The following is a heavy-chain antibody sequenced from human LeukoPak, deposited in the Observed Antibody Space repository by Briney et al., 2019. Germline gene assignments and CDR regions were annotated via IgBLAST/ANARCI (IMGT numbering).Heavy chain of an antibody. J-gene: IGHJ1*01. CDR1: GGSISSSNW. D-gene: IGHD6-13*01. V-gene: IGHV4-4*02. CDR2: IYHSGST. CDR3: ARDLSSSWYSTAEYFQH. Sequence: PSGTLSLTCAVSGGSISSSNWWSWVRQPPGKGLEWIGEIYHSGSTNYNPSLKSRVTISVDKSKNQFSLKLSSVTAADTAVYYCARDLSSSWYSTAEYFQHWGQGTLVTVSS.